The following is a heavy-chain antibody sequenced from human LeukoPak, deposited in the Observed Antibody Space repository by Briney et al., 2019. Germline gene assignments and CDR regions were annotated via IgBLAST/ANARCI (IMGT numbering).Heavy chain of an antibody. CDR1: GFTFTVYA. CDR2: ISGSGGTS. J-gene: IGHJ3*02. CDR3: ASLPGYYGSTHAFDI. Sequence: PGGSLRLSCAASGFTFTVYAMVWVRQAPGKGLEWVSVISGSGGTSYYADSVKGRFTISRDNSKNTLYLQMNSLRAEDTAVYYCASLPGYYGSTHAFDIWGQGTMVTVSS. D-gene: IGHD3-10*01. V-gene: IGHV3-23*01.